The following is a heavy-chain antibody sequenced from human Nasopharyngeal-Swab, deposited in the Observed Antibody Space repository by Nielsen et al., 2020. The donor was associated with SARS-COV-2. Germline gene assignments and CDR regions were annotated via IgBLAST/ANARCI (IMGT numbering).Heavy chain of an antibody. CDR1: GFTFSRYT. CDR2: ISYDGSNK. Sequence: GESLKISCAASGFTFSRYTMHWVRQAPGKGLEWVAVISYDGSNKYYADSVKGRFTISRDTSKNTLYLQMNSLRAEDTAVFYCASTPLDSSGYYYAFHDWGRGTLVTVSS. J-gene: IGHJ4*02. V-gene: IGHV3-30-3*01. CDR3: ASTPLDSSGYYYAFHD. D-gene: IGHD3-22*01.